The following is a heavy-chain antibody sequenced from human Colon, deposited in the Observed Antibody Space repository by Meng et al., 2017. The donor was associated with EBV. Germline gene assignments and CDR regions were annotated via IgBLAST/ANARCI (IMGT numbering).Heavy chain of an antibody. CDR2: IYHSGSN. V-gene: IGHV4-4*02. Sequence: QVALQDLGPRLGRLSGTLFLPWARHGSPLSSRNWWSWVRQPPGKGLEWIGEIYHSGSNNYNPSLKSRVTISVDESKNQFSLRLSSVTAADTAVYYCARVGAYCGGDCYHPRWGKGPLVTVSS. D-gene: IGHD2-21*02. CDR3: ARVGAYCGGDCYHPR. J-gene: IGHJ4*02. CDR1: GSPLSSRNW.